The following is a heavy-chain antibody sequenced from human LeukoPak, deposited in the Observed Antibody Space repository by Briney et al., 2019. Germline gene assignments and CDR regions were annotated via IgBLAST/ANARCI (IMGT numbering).Heavy chain of an antibody. CDR2: VSGSGGST. D-gene: IGHD3-10*01. Sequence: GASLRLSCAASGFSFSSYAMSWVRQAPGKGLEWISGVSGSGGSTYYADSVKGRFTISRDNSKNTLYLQMNSLRAEDTAVYYCARDVVRGVIYYYYGMDVWGKGTTVTVSS. CDR3: ARDVVRGVIYYYYGMDV. J-gene: IGHJ6*04. CDR1: GFSFSSYA. V-gene: IGHV3-23*01.